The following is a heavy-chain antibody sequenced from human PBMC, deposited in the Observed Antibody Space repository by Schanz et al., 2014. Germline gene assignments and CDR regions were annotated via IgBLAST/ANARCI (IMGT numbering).Heavy chain of an antibody. J-gene: IGHJ4*02. Sequence: EVQVVESGGGLVQPGGSLRLSCAVSGFTVSANYMIWVRQPPGKGLEWVSLIDYAGSTNYADSVKGRMTVSRDTSKNALYLQMNSLRAEDTAVYYCASQLKSETVRLASYWGQGILVAVSS. CDR1: GFTVSANY. V-gene: IGHV3-66*04. CDR3: ASQLKSETVRLASY. CDR2: IDYAGST. D-gene: IGHD2-21*01.